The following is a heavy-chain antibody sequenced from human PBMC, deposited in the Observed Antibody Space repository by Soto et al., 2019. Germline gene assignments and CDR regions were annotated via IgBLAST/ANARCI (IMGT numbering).Heavy chain of an antibody. CDR3: AKDLVYISSSGY. CDR1: GFTFSSYA. CDR2: ISGSGGST. D-gene: IGHD6-6*01. Sequence: EVQLLESGGGLVQPGGSLRLSCAASGFTFSSYAMSWVRQAPGKGLEWVSAISGSGGSTYYADSVKGRFTMSRDNSKNTLYLKMNSLRAEDTAVYYCAKDLVYISSSGYWGQGTLVTVSS. J-gene: IGHJ4*02. V-gene: IGHV3-23*01.